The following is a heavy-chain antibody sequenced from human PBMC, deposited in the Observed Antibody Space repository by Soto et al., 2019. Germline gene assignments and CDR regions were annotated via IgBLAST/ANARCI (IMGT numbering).Heavy chain of an antibody. CDR2: INWNGGST. D-gene: IGHD3-10*01. Sequence: GGSLRLSCAASGFTFDDYGMSWVRQAPGKGLEWVSGINWNGGSTGYADSVKGRFTISRDNAKNSLYLQMNSLRAEDTALYYCARGTDYGSGSWVDAFDIWGQGTMVTVSS. V-gene: IGHV3-20*04. CDR1: GFTFDDYG. CDR3: ARGTDYGSGSWVDAFDI. J-gene: IGHJ3*02.